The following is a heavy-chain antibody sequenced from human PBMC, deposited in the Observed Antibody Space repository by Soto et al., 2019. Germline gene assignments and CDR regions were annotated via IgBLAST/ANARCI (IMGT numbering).Heavy chain of an antibody. CDR3: ASGGDASGREWSWWAEYRDSVTYHTRSLHGHVTMGADKAITTSYLKWCSLESSDTVMYYYASGGDVSGHHAFNV. J-gene: IGHJ3*01. D-gene: IGHD6-6*01. CDR1: GYSLTNIW. Sequence: GYSLTNIWIHWVRQMPGKGLEWMGRIDPGDSVTTYNPSFQGHVTMSADKSINTAYLQWSSLKASDTALYYCASGGDASGREWSWWAEYRDSVTYHTRSLHGHVTMGADKAITTSYLKWCSLESSDTVMYYYASGGDVSGHHAFNVWGLRIMVT. CDR2: IDPGDSVT. V-gene: IGHV5-10-1*01.